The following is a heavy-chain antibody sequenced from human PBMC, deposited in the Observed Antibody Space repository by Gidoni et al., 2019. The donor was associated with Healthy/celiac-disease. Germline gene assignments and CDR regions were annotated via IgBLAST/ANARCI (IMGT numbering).Heavy chain of an antibody. D-gene: IGHD3-3*01. CDR3: ARGAFWSGYYSVRYYYYGMDV. CDR2: INHSGST. J-gene: IGHJ6*02. V-gene: IGHV4-34*01. Sequence: QVQLQQWGAGLWTPSETLYLTCAVYGGSSSGSYWRWIRQPPGKGLEWIGEINHSGSTNYNPSLKSRGTISVDTSKNQFALQLSSVTAADTAVYYCARGAFWSGYYSVRYYYYGMDVWGQGTTVTVSS. CDR1: GGSSSGSY.